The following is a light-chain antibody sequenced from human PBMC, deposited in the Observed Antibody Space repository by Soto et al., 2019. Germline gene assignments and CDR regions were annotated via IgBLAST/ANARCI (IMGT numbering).Light chain of an antibody. CDR3: SSYTSSNTWV. CDR1: NGDVGAYDY. Sequence: QSALTQPASVSGSPGQSITISCTGTNGDVGAYDYVSWYQQHPGKAPKLMISEVSNRPSGVSNRFSGSKFGNTASLTVSGLQAEDEADYYCSSYTSSNTWVFGGGTKVTVL. CDR2: EVS. V-gene: IGLV2-14*01. J-gene: IGLJ3*02.